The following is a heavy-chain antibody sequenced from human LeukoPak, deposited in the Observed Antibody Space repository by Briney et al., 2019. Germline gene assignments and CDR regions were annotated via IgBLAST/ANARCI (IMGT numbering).Heavy chain of an antibody. D-gene: IGHD3-22*01. CDR1: GFTFNSYA. CDR2: IKQDGSEK. Sequence: PGGSLRLSCAASGFTFNSYAMSWVRQAPGKGLEWVGNIKQDGSEKYYVDSVKGRFTISRDNAKNSLYLQMNSLRAEDTAVYYCARDGVRDYYYDSSGFDYWGQGTLVTVSS. V-gene: IGHV3-7*05. J-gene: IGHJ4*02. CDR3: ARDGVRDYYYDSSGFDY.